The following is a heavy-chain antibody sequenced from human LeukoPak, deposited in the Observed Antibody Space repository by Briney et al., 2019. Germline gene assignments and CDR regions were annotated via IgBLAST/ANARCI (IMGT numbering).Heavy chain of an antibody. CDR3: ARHSSGWYYYYYYMDV. D-gene: IGHD6-19*01. CDR1: GFTVSSNY. Sequence: GGSLRLSCAASGFTVSSNYMSWVRQAPGKGLEWVSVIYSGGSTYYADSVKGRFTLSRGNSKTTLYLQMNSLRAEDTAVYYCARHSSGWYYYYYYMDVWGKGTTVTVSS. J-gene: IGHJ6*03. V-gene: IGHV3-53*01. CDR2: IYSGGST.